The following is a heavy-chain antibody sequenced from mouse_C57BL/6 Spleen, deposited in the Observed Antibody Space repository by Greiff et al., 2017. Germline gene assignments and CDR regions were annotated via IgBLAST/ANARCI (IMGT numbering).Heavy chain of an antibody. CDR1: GFTFSDYY. J-gene: IGHJ4*01. D-gene: IGHD2-13*01. V-gene: IGHV5-16*01. CDR3: ARWGGLLYYAMDY. Sequence: EVKLVESEGGLVQPGSSMKLSCTASGFTFSDYYMAWVRQVPEKGLEWVANINYDGSSTYYLDSLKSRFIISRDNAKNILYLQMSSLKSEDTATYYCARWGGLLYYAMDYWGQGTSVTVSS. CDR2: INYDGSST.